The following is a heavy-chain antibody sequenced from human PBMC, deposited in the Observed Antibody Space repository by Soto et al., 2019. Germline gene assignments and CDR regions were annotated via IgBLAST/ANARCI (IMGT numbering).Heavy chain of an antibody. J-gene: IGHJ5*02. V-gene: IGHV4-59*08. CDR2: IYYSGGT. D-gene: IGHD2-21*01. Sequence: PSETLSLTCTVSGGSISSYYCSWIRQPPGKGLEWIGYIYYSGGTSYSPSLQSRVTISVDTSKNQFSLKLNSVTTADTAVYFCARQTSIYSWFDPWGQGILVTVSS. CDR1: GGSISSYY. CDR3: ARQTSIYSWFDP.